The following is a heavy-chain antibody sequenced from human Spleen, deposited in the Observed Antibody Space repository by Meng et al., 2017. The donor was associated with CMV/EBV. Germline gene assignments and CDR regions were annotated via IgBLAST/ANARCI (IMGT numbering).Heavy chain of an antibody. J-gene: IGHJ4*02. V-gene: IGHV3-74*01. Sequence: LSCAASGFTLSRYWMHWVRQAPGKGLVWVSRINNDGSTTTYADSVKGRFTISRDNAKNTLYLQMNSLRAEDTAVYYCVRDFSTTPGYWGQGTLVTVSS. CDR1: GFTLSRYW. CDR3: VRDFSTTPGY. CDR2: INNDGSTT. D-gene: IGHD3/OR15-3a*01.